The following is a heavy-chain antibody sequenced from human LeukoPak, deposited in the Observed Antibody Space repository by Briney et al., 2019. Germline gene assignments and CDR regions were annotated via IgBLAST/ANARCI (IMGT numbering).Heavy chain of an antibody. D-gene: IGHD3-22*01. CDR1: GFTFSSYG. V-gene: IGHV3-30*02. CDR3: AKDRGYYDSSGYYSDY. Sequence: GGSLRLSCAASGFTFSSYGMHWVRQAPGKGLEWVAFIRYDGSNKYYADSVKGRFTISRDNSKNTLYLQMNSLRAEDTAVYYCAKDRGYYDSSGYYSDYWGQGTLVTVSS. CDR2: IRYDGSNK. J-gene: IGHJ4*02.